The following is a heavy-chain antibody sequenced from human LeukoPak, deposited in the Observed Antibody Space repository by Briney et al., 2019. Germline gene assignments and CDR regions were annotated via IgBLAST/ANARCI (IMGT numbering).Heavy chain of an antibody. V-gene: IGHV3-7*01. D-gene: IGHD6-19*01. CDR3: ARGSGWYSAAFDI. Sequence: GGSLRVSCAAPGFTFSSYWMRWVRQAPGEGLGWVANIKQEGSEKYYVDSVKGRFTISRDNAKNSLYLQENSLRVEDTALYNLARGSGWYSAAFDIWGQGTMVTVSS. CDR2: IKQEGSEK. CDR1: GFTFSSYW. J-gene: IGHJ3*02.